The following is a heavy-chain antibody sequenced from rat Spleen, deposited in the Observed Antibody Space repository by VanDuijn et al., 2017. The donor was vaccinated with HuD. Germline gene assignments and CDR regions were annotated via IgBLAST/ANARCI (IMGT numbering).Heavy chain of an antibody. D-gene: IGHD2-2*01. CDR3: ARAGYLRDWYFDF. CDR2: ISYGDSSGHSST. J-gene: IGHJ1*01. V-gene: IGHV5-29*01. CDR1: GLTFSDYG. Sequence: EVQLVESGGGLVQPGRSLKLSCAASGLTFSDYGMAWVRQAPTKGLEWVATISYGDSSGHSSTYYRDSVKGRFNISRDDAKSTLYLQMDSLRSEDTATYHCARAGYLRDWYFDFWGPGTMVTVSS.